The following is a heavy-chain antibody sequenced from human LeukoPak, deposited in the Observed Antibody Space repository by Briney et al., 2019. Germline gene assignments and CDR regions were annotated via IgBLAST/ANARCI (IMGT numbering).Heavy chain of an antibody. CDR2: IYYSGST. CDR1: GGSISSYY. D-gene: IGHD6-13*01. CDR3: ARVQPMFISRPHFDS. J-gene: IGHJ4*02. Sequence: KASETLSLTCTVSGGSISSYYWSWIRQPPGKGLEWIGYIYYSGSTNYNPSLKSRVTISVDTSKNQFSLKLNSVTAADTAVYYCARVQPMFISRPHFDSWGQGTLVTVSS. V-gene: IGHV4-59*12.